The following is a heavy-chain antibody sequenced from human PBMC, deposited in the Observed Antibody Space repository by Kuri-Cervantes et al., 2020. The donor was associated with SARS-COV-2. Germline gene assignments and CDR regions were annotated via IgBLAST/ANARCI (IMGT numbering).Heavy chain of an antibody. V-gene: IGHV3-48*03. CDR3: AKETTGYYYYMDV. D-gene: IGHD4-17*01. Sequence: GGSLRLSCAASGFTFSSYEMNWVRQAPGKGLEWVSYISSSGSTIYYADSVKGRFTISRDNAKNTLYLQMNSLRAEDTAVYYCAKETTGYYYYMDVWGKGTTVTVSS. J-gene: IGHJ6*03. CDR2: ISSSGSTI. CDR1: GFTFSSYE.